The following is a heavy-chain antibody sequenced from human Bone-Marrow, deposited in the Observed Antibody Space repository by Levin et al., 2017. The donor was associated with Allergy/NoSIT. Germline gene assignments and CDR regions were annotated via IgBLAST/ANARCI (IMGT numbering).Heavy chain of an antibody. Sequence: PGGSLRLSCAASGFTFSSYGMHWVRQAPGKGLEWVAVIWYDGSNKYYADSVKGRFTISRDNSKNTLYLQMNSLRAEDTAVYYCARETGIAAAGQTFDYWGQGTLVTVSS. D-gene: IGHD6-13*01. CDR2: IWYDGSNK. CDR1: GFTFSSYG. V-gene: IGHV3-33*01. J-gene: IGHJ4*02. CDR3: ARETGIAAAGQTFDY.